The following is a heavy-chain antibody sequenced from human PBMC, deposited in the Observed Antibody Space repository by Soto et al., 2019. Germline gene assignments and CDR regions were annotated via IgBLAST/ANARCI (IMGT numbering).Heavy chain of an antibody. J-gene: IGHJ4*02. CDR1: GGSISSYY. Sequence: PSETLSLTCTVSGGSISSYYWSWIRQPPGKGLEWIGYIYYSGSTNYNPSLKSRVTISVDTSKNQFSLKLSSVTAADTAVYYCARLVKDYGDYLDYWGQGTLVTVSS. V-gene: IGHV4-59*01. D-gene: IGHD4-17*01. CDR2: IYYSGST. CDR3: ARLVKDYGDYLDY.